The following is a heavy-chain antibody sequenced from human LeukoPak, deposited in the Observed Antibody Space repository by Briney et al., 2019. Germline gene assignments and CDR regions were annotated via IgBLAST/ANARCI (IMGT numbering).Heavy chain of an antibody. D-gene: IGHD1-26*01. V-gene: IGHV1-2*02. CDR3: ARVFGRQLPDY. Sequence: ASVKVSCKASGYTFTGYYMHWVRQAPGQGLEWMGWINPNSDGTNYAQNFQGRVTMTRDTSISTAYMELSRLRSDDTAVYYCARVFGRQLPDYWGQGTLVTVSS. CDR1: GYTFTGYY. J-gene: IGHJ4*02. CDR2: INPNSDGT.